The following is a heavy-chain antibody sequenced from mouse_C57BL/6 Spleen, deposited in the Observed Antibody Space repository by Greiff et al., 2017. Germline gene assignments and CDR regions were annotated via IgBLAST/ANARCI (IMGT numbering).Heavy chain of an antibody. Sequence: EVHLVESGGDLVKPGGSLKLSCAASGFTFSSYGMSWVRQTPDKRLEWVATISSGGSYTYYPDSVKGRFTISRDNAKNTLYLQMSSQKSEDTAMXYCARHDYDYFDYWGQGTTLTVSS. CDR1: GFTFSSYG. CDR3: ARHDYDYFDY. D-gene: IGHD2-4*01. V-gene: IGHV5-6*01. J-gene: IGHJ2*01. CDR2: ISSGGSYT.